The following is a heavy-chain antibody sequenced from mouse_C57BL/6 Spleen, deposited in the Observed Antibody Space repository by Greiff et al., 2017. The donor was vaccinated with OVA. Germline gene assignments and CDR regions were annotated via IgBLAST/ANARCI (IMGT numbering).Heavy chain of an antibody. J-gene: IGHJ1*03. D-gene: IGHD1-1*01. CDR3: ARSYYGSSYVRYFDV. Sequence: EVQLQESGGGLVKPGGSLKLSCAASGFTFSDYGMHWVRQAPEKGLEWVAYISSGSSTIYYADTVKGRFTISRDNAKNTLFLQMTSLRSEDTAMYYCARSYYGSSYVRYFDVWGTGTTVTVSS. CDR1: GFTFSDYG. CDR2: ISSGSSTI. V-gene: IGHV5-17*01.